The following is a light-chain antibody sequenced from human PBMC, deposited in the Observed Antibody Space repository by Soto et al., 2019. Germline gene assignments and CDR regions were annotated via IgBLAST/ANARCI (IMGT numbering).Light chain of an antibody. Sequence: EIVMTQSPATLSVSPGERATLSCRASQSVGSDLAWYQQKPGQAPRLVIYDIFNRATGVPTRISGSGSGTEFSLTSSSLQSEDCAVYDCQQYNSWPLTCGGGTKVDIK. CDR1: QSVGSD. J-gene: IGKJ4*01. V-gene: IGKV3D-15*01. CDR2: DIF. CDR3: QQYNSWPLT.